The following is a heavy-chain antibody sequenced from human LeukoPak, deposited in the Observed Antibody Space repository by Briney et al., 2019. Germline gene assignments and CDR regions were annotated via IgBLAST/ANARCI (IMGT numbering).Heavy chain of an antibody. CDR1: GGSISSNNW. CDR3: ARRYRPGIAVAGTGDWFDP. Sequence: PSETLSLTCAASGGSISSNNWWSGRRQPPGKGLGWIGETYHSGSNNYNPSLKSRVTISVDNSKNQFSLKLSTLTAADTAVYYCARRYRPGIAVAGTGDWFDPWGQGTLVTVSS. CDR2: TYHSGSN. J-gene: IGHJ5*02. V-gene: IGHV4-4*02. D-gene: IGHD6-19*01.